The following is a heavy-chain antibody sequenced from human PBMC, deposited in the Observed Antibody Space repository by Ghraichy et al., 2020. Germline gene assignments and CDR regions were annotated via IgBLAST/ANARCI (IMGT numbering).Heavy chain of an antibody. D-gene: IGHD3-3*01. V-gene: IGHV1-18*01. CDR1: GYTFTDYG. Sequence: ASVKVSCKTTGYTFTDYGLSWVRQAPGQGLEWVGWINVYNGHTTYAEKFQDRVTMTRDTSTSTAYMELRSLRSDDTAMYYCARDLSPSGQSAVFGVVISDYWGQGNVVAVSS. J-gene: IGHJ4*02. CDR2: INVYNGHT. CDR3: ARDLSPSGQSAVFGVVISDY.